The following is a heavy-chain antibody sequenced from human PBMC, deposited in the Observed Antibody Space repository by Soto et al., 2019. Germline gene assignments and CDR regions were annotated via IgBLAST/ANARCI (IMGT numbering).Heavy chain of an antibody. Sequence: QVQLVESGGGVVQPGRSLRLSCAASRFTFSSYGMHWVRQAPGKGLEWVAVISYDGSNKYYADSVKGRFTISRDNSKNTLYLQMNSLRAEDTAVYYCAKDLAEWLSSDSSFDYWGQGTLVTVSS. CDR2: ISYDGSNK. D-gene: IGHD3-3*01. CDR1: RFTFSSYG. V-gene: IGHV3-30*18. J-gene: IGHJ4*02. CDR3: AKDLAEWLSSDSSFDY.